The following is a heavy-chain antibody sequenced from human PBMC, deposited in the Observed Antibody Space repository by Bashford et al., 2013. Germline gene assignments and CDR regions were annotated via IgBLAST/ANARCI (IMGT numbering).Heavy chain of an antibody. CDR3: ARDCGVVTPDYFDY. CDR2: FDPEDGET. Sequence: ASVKGSPARVSPIHPSLNYPCSGYDRLLGKDLSGWEVFDPEDGETIYAQTFQGRVTMTEDTSTDTAYMELRSLRSDDTAVYYCARDCGVVTPDYFDYWGQGTLVTVSS. CDR1: IHPSLNYP. V-gene: IGHV1-24*01. J-gene: IGHJ4*02. D-gene: IGHD4-23*01.